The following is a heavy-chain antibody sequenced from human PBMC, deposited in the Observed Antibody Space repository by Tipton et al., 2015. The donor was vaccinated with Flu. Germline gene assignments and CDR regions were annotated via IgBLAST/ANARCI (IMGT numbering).Heavy chain of an antibody. J-gene: IGHJ4*02. D-gene: IGHD3-10*02. CDR1: GGSISSGSYY. Sequence: TLSLTCTVSGGSISSGSYYWSWIRQPAGKGLEWIGRIYTSGSTNYNPSLKSRVTTSVDTSKNQFSLKLSSVIAADTAVYYCARGPRLSVLGMVGDFDYWGQGTLVTVSS. CDR2: IYTSGST. CDR3: ARGPRLSVLGMVGDFDY. V-gene: IGHV4-61*02.